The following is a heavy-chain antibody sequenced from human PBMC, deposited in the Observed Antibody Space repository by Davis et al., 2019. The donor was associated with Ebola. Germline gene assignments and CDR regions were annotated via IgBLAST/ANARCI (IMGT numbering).Heavy chain of an antibody. CDR2: ISGSSSYI. J-gene: IGHJ4*02. CDR1: RFTLSSSS. D-gene: IGHD6-25*01. CDR3: ASAVAATDY. V-gene: IGHV3-21*01. Sequence: ASLKLSSAASRFTLSSSSMNWVRQAPGEGLGWVSSISGSSSYINYADSVKGRFTISRDNAKNSLYLQMNSLRAEDTAVYYCASAVAATDYWGQGTLVTVSS.